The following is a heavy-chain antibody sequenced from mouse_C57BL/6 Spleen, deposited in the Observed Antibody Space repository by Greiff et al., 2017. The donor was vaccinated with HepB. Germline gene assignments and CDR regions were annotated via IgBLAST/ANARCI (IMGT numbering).Heavy chain of an antibody. J-gene: IGHJ3*01. CDR3: VRNDYDYDGFAY. CDR1: GFSLTSYG. V-gene: IGHV2-2*01. D-gene: IGHD2-4*01. CDR2: IWSGGST. Sequence: QVQLKESGPGLVQPSQSLSITCTVSGFSLTSYGVHWVRQSPGKGLEWLGVIWSGGSTDYNAAFISRLSISKDNSKSQVFFKMNSLQADDTAIYYCVRNDYDYDGFAYWGQGTLVTVSA.